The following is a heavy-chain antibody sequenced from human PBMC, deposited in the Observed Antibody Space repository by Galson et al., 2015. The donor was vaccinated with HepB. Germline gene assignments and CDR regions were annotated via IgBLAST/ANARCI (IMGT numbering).Heavy chain of an antibody. D-gene: IGHD2-15*01. V-gene: IGHV3-23*01. CDR3: AKAARSGGSHYYFYMDV. J-gene: IGHJ6*03. CDR2: IFGSGGGT. Sequence: SLRLSCAASGFTFKNYAMNWVRQAPGKGLEWISAIFGSGGGTYYADSVKGRFTISRDKSKNTLYLEMNSLRADNTAAYYCAKAARSGGSHYYFYMDVWGKGTTVTVSS. CDR1: GFTFKNYA.